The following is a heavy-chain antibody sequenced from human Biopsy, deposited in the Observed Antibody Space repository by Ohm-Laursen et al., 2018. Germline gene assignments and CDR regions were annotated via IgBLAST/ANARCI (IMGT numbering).Heavy chain of an antibody. D-gene: IGHD2-21*01. V-gene: IGHV4-61*01. CDR2: IYNTERT. Sequence: SDTLSLTWNVSGGSVSSSNYYWNWIRQTPGKGLEWIGFIYNTERTNYNPSLKSRVTISLDTSKNQFSLELSSVIPSDTAVYYCAIDRVPRRGVMPVYYYGMDVWGQGSTVTVSS. CDR3: AIDRVPRRGVMPVYYYGMDV. CDR1: GGSVSSSNYY. J-gene: IGHJ6*02.